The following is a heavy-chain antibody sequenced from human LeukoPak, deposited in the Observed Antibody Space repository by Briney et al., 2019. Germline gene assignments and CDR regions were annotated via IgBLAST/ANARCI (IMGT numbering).Heavy chain of an antibody. Sequence: GGSLRLSCAVSGFTFSGFWMSWSRQAPGKGLEWVAVVWFDGSKKYSADSVKGRITISRDDSKNTLYLQMNSLRAEDTAVYYCARGVDYYDSSGTIDYWGQGTLVTVSS. J-gene: IGHJ4*02. D-gene: IGHD3-22*01. CDR1: GFTFSGFW. V-gene: IGHV3-33*07. CDR3: ARGVDYYDSSGTIDY. CDR2: VWFDGSKK.